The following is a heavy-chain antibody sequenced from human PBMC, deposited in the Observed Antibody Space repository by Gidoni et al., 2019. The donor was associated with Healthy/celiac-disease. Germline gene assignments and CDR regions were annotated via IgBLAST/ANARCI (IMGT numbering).Heavy chain of an antibody. CDR3: AKDVTSKRREDIVVVVAAFDY. V-gene: IGHV3-9*01. D-gene: IGHD2-15*01. J-gene: IGHJ4*02. CDR1: GLTFDDYA. Sequence: EVQLVESGGGLVQPGRSLRLSCAASGLTFDDYAMHWVRQAPGKGLEWVSGISWNSGSIGYADSVKGRFTISRDNAKNSLYLQMNSLRAEDTALYYCAKDVTSKRREDIVVVVAAFDYWGQGTLVTVSS. CDR2: ISWNSGSI.